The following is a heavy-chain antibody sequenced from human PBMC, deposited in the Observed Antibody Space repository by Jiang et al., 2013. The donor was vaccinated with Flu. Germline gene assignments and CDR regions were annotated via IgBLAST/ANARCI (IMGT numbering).Heavy chain of an antibody. CDR2: TYYRSKWYN. V-gene: IGHV6-1*01. CDR1: SSNTAA. J-gene: IGHJ6*02. D-gene: IGHD6-19*01. CDR3: AREIRIAVAGTEGYYYYGMDV. Sequence: SSNTAAWNWIRQSPSRGLEWLGRTYYRSKWYNDYAVSVKSRITINPDTSKNQFSLQLNSVTPEDTAVYYCAREIRIAVAGTEGYYYYGMDVWGQGTTVTVSS.